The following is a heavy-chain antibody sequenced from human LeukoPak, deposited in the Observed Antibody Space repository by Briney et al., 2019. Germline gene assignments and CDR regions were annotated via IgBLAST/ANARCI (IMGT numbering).Heavy chain of an antibody. Sequence: GESLKISRKGSGYSFTSYWIGWVRQMPGKGLEWMGIIYPGDSDTRYSPSFQGQVTISADKSISTAYLQWSSLKASDTAMYYCARHVGAVAGSYYYYMDVWGKGTTVTISS. V-gene: IGHV5-51*01. CDR3: ARHVGAVAGSYYYYMDV. J-gene: IGHJ6*03. D-gene: IGHD6-19*01. CDR2: IYPGDSDT. CDR1: GYSFTSYW.